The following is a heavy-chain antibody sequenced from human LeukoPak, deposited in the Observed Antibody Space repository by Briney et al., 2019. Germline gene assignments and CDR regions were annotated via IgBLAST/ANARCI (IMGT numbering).Heavy chain of an antibody. V-gene: IGHV1-3*01. D-gene: IGHD6-19*01. J-gene: IGHJ4*02. CDR2: INAGNGNT. CDR1: GFTFSSYA. Sequence: PGRSLRLSCAASGFTFSSYAMHWVRQAPGQRLEWMGWINAGNGNTKYSQKFQGRVTMTEDTSTDTAYMELSSLRSEDTAVYYCATTAIAVAGTFDYWGQGTLVTVSS. CDR3: ATTAIAVAGTFDY.